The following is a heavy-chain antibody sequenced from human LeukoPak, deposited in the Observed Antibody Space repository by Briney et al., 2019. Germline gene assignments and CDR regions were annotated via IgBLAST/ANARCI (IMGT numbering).Heavy chain of an antibody. CDR2: ISYDGSNK. J-gene: IGHJ4*02. CDR3: ASPPPTAEHYYDSSGYSTYFDY. D-gene: IGHD3-22*01. CDR1: GFTFSSYA. Sequence: GGSLRLSCAASGFTFSSYAMHWVRQAPGKGLEWVAVISYDGSNKYYADSVKGRFTISRDNFKNTLYLQMNSLRAEDTAVYYCASPPPTAEHYYDSSGYSTYFDYWGQGTLVTVSS. V-gene: IGHV3-30*04.